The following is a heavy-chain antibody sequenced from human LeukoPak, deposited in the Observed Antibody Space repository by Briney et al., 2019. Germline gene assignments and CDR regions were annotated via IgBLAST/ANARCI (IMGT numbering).Heavy chain of an antibody. CDR3: AREGYYAGDY. CDR2: ISYDGSKE. Sequence: GGSLRLSYAASGFTFANYGMHWVRQAPGKGLEWVALISYDGSKEYYADSVKGRFTISRDNSNLYLHMNSLRTEDTAVYYCAREGYYAGDYWGQGTLVTVSS. J-gene: IGHJ4*02. CDR1: GFTFANYG. D-gene: IGHD2-15*01. V-gene: IGHV3-30*04.